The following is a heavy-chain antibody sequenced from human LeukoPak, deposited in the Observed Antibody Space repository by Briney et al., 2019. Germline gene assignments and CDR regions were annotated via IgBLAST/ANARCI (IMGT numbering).Heavy chain of an antibody. CDR2: IWYDGSNK. CDR3: ALLRASYYYGMDV. Sequence: PGGSLRLSCAASGFTFSSYAMHWVRQAPGKGLEWVAVIWYDGSNKYYADSVKGRFTISRDNSKNTLYLQMNSLRAEDTAVYYCALLRASYYYGMDVWGQGTTVTVSS. J-gene: IGHJ6*02. CDR1: GFTFSSYA. D-gene: IGHD2-15*01. V-gene: IGHV3-33*01.